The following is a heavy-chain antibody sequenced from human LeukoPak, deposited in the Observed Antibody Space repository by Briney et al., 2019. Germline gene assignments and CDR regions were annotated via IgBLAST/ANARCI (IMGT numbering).Heavy chain of an antibody. CDR3: ARVAGYCTNGVCYTGGYFDY. Sequence: SVTVSCTASGYTFTSYAISWVRQAPGQGLEWMGGIIPIFGTANYAQKFQGRVTITADESTSTAYMELSSLRSEDTAVYYCARVAGYCTNGVCYTGGYFDYWGQGTLVTVSS. D-gene: IGHD2-8*01. CDR1: GYTFTSYA. J-gene: IGHJ4*02. CDR2: IIPIFGTA. V-gene: IGHV1-69*13.